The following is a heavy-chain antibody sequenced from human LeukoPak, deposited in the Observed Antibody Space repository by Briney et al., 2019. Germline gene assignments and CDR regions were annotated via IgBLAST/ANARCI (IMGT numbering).Heavy chain of an antibody. Sequence: SVKVSCKASGGTSSSYAISWVRQAPGQGLEWMGRIIPILGIANYAQKFQGRVTITADKSTSTAYMELSSLRSEDTAVYYCARRPISHCSSTSCWEARGNWFDPWGQGTLVTVSS. D-gene: IGHD2-2*01. CDR3: ARRPISHCSSTSCWEARGNWFDP. V-gene: IGHV1-69*04. J-gene: IGHJ5*02. CDR2: IIPILGIA. CDR1: GGTSSSYA.